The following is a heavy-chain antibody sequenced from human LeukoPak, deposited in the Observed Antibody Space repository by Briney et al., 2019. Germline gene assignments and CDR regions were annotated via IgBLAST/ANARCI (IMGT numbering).Heavy chain of an antibody. V-gene: IGHV3-7*01. D-gene: IGHD6-13*01. Sequence: GGSLRLSCAASGFTFSSYAMHWVRQAPGKGLEWVANIKQDGSEKYYVDSVKGRFTISRDNAKNSLYLQMNSLRAEDTAVYYCARDSDYLSIAAAGPKTFDYWGQGTLVTVSS. CDR3: ARDSDYLSIAAAGPKTFDY. CDR1: GFTFSSYA. J-gene: IGHJ4*02. CDR2: IKQDGSEK.